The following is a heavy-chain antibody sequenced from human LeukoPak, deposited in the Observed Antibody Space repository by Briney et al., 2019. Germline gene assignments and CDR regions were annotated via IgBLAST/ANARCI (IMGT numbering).Heavy chain of an antibody. V-gene: IGHV1-2*02. CDR2: INPNSGGT. CDR1: GYTFTGYY. Sequence: ASVKVSCKASGYTFTGYYMHWVRQAPGQGLEWMGWINPNSGGTNYAQKFQGRVTMTRNTSISTAYMELSSLRSEDTAVYYCASARRSGYSRQYGMDVWGQGTTVTVSS. J-gene: IGHJ6*02. CDR3: ASARRSGYSRQYGMDV. D-gene: IGHD3-3*01.